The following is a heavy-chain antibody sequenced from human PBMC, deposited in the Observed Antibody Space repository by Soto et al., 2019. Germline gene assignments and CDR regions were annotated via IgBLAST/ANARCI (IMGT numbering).Heavy chain of an antibody. D-gene: IGHD5-12*01. CDR2: MYTDGSNS. CDR1: GFTFGSYW. Sequence: GGSLRLSCEGSGFTFGSYWMHWVRQAPGKGLVWVSRMYTDGSNSYYADSVRGRFTISRDNAKSTLYLQMNSLRAEDTAVYYCVRANTAYGNFHSWGHATPVTV. J-gene: IGHJ4*01. V-gene: IGHV3-74*01. CDR3: VRANTAYGNFHS.